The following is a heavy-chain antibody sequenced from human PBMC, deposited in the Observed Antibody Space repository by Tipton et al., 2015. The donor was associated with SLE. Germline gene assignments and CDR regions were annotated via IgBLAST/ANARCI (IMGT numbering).Heavy chain of an antibody. Sequence: TLSLTCTVSGGSISSSSYYWSWIRQPPGKGLEWIGEINHSGSTNYNPSLKSRVTISVDTSKNQFSLKLSSVTAADTAVYYCARETLQLLYAFDIWGQGTMVTVSS. J-gene: IGHJ3*02. CDR3: ARETLQLLYAFDI. D-gene: IGHD2-2*01. V-gene: IGHV4-39*07. CDR1: GGSISSSSYY. CDR2: INHSGST.